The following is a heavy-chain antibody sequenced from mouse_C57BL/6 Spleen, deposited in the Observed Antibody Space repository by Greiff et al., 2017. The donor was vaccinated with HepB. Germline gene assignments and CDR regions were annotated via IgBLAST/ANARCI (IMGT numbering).Heavy chain of an antibody. J-gene: IGHJ1*03. Sequence: QVQLQQSGAELVKPGASVKISCKASGYAFSSYWMNWVKQRPGKGLEWIGQIYPGDGDTNYNGKFKGKATLTADKSSSTAYMQLSSLTSEDSAVYFCARRITTVGWYFDVWGTGTTVTVSS. CDR3: ARRITTVGWYFDV. V-gene: IGHV1-80*01. CDR2: IYPGDGDT. D-gene: IGHD1-1*01. CDR1: GYAFSSYW.